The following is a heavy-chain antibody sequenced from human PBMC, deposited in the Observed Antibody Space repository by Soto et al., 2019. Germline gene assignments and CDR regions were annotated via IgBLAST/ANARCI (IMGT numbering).Heavy chain of an antibody. CDR3: ARESRFLEWLSLNWFDP. V-gene: IGHV3-48*02. CDR1: GFTFSSYS. Sequence: GGSLSLSCAASGFTFSSYSMNWVRQAPGKGLEWVSYISSSSSTIYYADSVKGRFTISRDNAKNSLYLQMNSLRDEDTAVYYCARESRFLEWLSLNWFDPWGQGTLVTVS. J-gene: IGHJ5*02. D-gene: IGHD3-3*01. CDR2: ISSSSSTI.